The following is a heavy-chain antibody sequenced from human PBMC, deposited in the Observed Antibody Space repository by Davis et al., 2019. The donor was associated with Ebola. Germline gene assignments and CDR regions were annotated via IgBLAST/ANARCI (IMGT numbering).Heavy chain of an antibody. J-gene: IGHJ4*02. Sequence: GESLKISCAASGFTFSDYYMSWIRQAPGKGLEWVSYISSSGSTIYYADSVKGRFTISGDNAKNSLYLQMNSLRAEDTAVYYCARDRGSPLRTRGHDYWGQGTLVTVSS. D-gene: IGHD3-16*01. CDR1: GFTFSDYY. CDR3: ARDRGSPLRTRGHDY. CDR2: ISSSGSTI. V-gene: IGHV3-11*04.